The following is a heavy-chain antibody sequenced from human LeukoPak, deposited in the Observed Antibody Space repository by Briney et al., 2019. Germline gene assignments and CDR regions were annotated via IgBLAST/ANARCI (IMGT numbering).Heavy chain of an antibody. CDR2: IYHSGST. D-gene: IGHD3/OR15-3a*01. Sequence: PSETLSLTCTVSGYSISSGYYWGWIRQPPGKGLEWIGSIYHSGSTYYNPSLKSRVTISVDTSKNQFSLKLSSVTAADTAVYYCAREQFHFLTGPGGFDPWGQGTLVTVSS. J-gene: IGHJ5*02. CDR1: GYSISSGYY. CDR3: AREQFHFLTGPGGFDP. V-gene: IGHV4-38-2*02.